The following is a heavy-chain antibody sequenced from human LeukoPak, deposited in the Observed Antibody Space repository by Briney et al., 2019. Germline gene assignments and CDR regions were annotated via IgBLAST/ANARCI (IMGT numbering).Heavy chain of an antibody. CDR2: IYYSGST. Sequence: PSETLSLTCTVSGGSISSYYWSWIRQPPGKGLEWIGYIYYSGSTNYNPSLKSRVTISVDTSKNQFSLKLSSVTAADTAVYYCARDRHYDILTGYNFDYWGQGTLVTVSS. CDR1: GGSISSYY. CDR3: ARDRHYDILTGYNFDY. D-gene: IGHD3-9*01. V-gene: IGHV4-59*01. J-gene: IGHJ4*02.